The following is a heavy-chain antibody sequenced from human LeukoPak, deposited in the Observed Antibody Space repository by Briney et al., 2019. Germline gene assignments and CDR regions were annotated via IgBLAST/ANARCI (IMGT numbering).Heavy chain of an antibody. CDR3: ARRLVVVAATHDAFDI. CDR2: IYYSGST. D-gene: IGHD2-15*01. J-gene: IGHJ3*02. Sequence: SETLSLTCTVSGGSISSYYWSWIRQPPGKGLEWIGYIYYSGSTNYNPSLKSRVTISVDTSKNQFSLKLSSVTAADTAVYYCARRLVVVAATHDAFDIWGQGTMVTVSS. V-gene: IGHV4-59*08. CDR1: GGSISSYY.